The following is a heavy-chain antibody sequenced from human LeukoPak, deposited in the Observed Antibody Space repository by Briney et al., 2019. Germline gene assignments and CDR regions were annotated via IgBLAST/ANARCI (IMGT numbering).Heavy chain of an antibody. Sequence: QTGGSLRLSCAASGFTFSNYAMNWVRQAPGKGLEWVAVISYDGSNKYYADSVKGRFTISRDNSKNTLYLQVNSLRTEDTTIYYCATDMGEAAIIFEYWGQGTLVTVSS. J-gene: IGHJ4*02. CDR3: ATDMGEAAIIFEY. CDR2: ISYDGSNK. V-gene: IGHV3-30-3*01. D-gene: IGHD2-2*02. CDR1: GFTFSNYA.